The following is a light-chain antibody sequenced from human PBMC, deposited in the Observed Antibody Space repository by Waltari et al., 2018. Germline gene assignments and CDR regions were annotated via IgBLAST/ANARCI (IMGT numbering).Light chain of an antibody. Sequence: QSALTQPASVSGSPGQSFTISCTRTSRDVGGDNYVSWYQQHPGKAPKLMIYEVSNRPSGVSNRFSGSKSGNTASLTISGLQAEDEADYYCSSYTSSSTYVFGTGTKVTVL. J-gene: IGLJ1*01. CDR1: SRDVGGDNY. CDR2: EVS. V-gene: IGLV2-14*01. CDR3: SSYTSSSTYV.